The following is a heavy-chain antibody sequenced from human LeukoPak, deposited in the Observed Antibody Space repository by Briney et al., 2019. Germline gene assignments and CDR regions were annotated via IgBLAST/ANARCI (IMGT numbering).Heavy chain of an antibody. V-gene: IGHV4-39*01. J-gene: IGHJ4*02. CDR1: GGSISSSSYY. CDR3: ARQGGDYGDYGGFDY. CDR2: IYYSGST. D-gene: IGHD4-17*01. Sequence: SETLSLTCTVSGGSISSSSYYWGWIRQPPGKGLEWIGSIYYSGSTYYNPSLKSRVTISVDTSKNQFSLKLSSVTAADTAVYYCARQGGDYGDYGGFDYWGQGTLVTVSS.